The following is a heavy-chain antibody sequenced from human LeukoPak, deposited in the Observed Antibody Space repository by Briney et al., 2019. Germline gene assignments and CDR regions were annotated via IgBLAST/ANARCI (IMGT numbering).Heavy chain of an antibody. CDR1: GYTFTSYY. J-gene: IGHJ4*02. V-gene: IGHV1-46*01. CDR3: ASKDSSVEGYYFDY. D-gene: IGHD2-15*01. Sequence: ASVKVSCKASGYTFTSYYMHWVRQAPGQGLEWMGIINPSGGSTNYAQKFQGRVTITTDESTSTAYMELSSLRSEDTAVYYCASKDSSVEGYYFDYXXXGTLVTVSS. CDR2: INPSGGST.